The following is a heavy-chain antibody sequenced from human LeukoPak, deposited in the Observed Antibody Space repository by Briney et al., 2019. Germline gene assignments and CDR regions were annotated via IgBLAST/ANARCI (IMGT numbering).Heavy chain of an antibody. V-gene: IGHV3-30*02. CDR2: IRYDGSNK. J-gene: IGHJ4*02. D-gene: IGHD3-22*01. Sequence: GGSLRLSCAASGFTFSSYGMHWVRQAPGKGLEWVAFIRYDGSNKYYADSVKGRFTISRDNSKNTLYLQMNSLRAEDTAVYYCARWLRDYDSSGYCYWGQGTLVTVSS. CDR1: GFTFSSYG. CDR3: ARWLRDYDSSGYCY.